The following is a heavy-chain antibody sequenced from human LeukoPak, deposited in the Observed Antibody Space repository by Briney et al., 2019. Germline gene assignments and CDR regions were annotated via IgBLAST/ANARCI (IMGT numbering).Heavy chain of an antibody. D-gene: IGHD2-8*01. CDR2: ISGSGGST. CDR3: AKEFDIVLKGVMDV. CDR1: GFTFSSYA. V-gene: IGHV3-23*01. J-gene: IGHJ6*02. Sequence: PGGSLRLSCAASGFTFSSYAMSRVRQAPGKGLEWVSAISGSGGSTYYADSVKGRFTISRDNSKNTLYLQMNSLRAEGTAVYYCAKEFDIVLKGVMDVWGQGTTVTVSS.